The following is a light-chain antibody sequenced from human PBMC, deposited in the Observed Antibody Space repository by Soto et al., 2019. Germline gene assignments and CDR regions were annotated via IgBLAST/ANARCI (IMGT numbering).Light chain of an antibody. J-gene: IGLJ2*01. CDR2: DVT. Sequence: QSALTQPASVSWSPGQSITISCTGTSSDVGGYNYVSWYQQHPGKAPKLMIYDVTNRPSGVSNRFSGSRSGNTASLTIFGLQAEDEADYYCSSYTSSSTLVVFGGGTKLTVL. V-gene: IGLV2-14*01. CDR1: SSDVGGYNY. CDR3: SSYTSSSTLVV.